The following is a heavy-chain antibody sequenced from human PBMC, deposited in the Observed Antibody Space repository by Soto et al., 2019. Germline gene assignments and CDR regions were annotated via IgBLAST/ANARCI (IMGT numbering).Heavy chain of an antibody. CDR1: GYSFTSYW. CDR2: IYPGDSDT. CDR3: ARYFSSTPTYYYYYGMDV. Sequence: GESLKISCKGSGYSFTSYWIGWVRQMPGKGLEWMGIIYPGDSDTRYSPSFQGQVTISADKSISTAYLQWSSLKASDTAMYYCARYFSSTPTYYYYYGMDVWGQGTTVTVSS. D-gene: IGHD6-13*01. V-gene: IGHV5-51*01. J-gene: IGHJ6*02.